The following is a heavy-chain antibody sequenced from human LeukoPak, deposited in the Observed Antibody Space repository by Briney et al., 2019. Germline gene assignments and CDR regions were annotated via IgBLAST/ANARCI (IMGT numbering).Heavy chain of an antibody. Sequence: PGGSLRLSCAASGFTFSSSWMTWVRQAPGKGLEWVSSISSSSSYLYYADSVKGRFTISRDNAKNSLYLQMNSLRAEDTAVYYCAELGITMIGGVWGKGTTVTISS. J-gene: IGHJ6*04. CDR3: AELGITMIGGV. D-gene: IGHD3-10*02. CDR1: GFTFSSSW. CDR2: ISSSSSYL. V-gene: IGHV3-21*01.